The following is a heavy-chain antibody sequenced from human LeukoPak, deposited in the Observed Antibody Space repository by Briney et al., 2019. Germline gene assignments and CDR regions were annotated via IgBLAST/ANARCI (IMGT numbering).Heavy chain of an antibody. CDR2: INHSGST. J-gene: IGHJ4*02. V-gene: IGHV4-4*02. Sequence: PSGTLSLTCAVSGGSISSSNWWSWVRQPPGKGLEWIGEINHSGSTNYNPSLKSRVTISVDTSKNQFSLKLSSVTAADTAVYYCARTPWRMATIMFDYWGQGTLVTVSS. CDR1: GGSISSSNW. D-gene: IGHD5-24*01. CDR3: ARTPWRMATIMFDY.